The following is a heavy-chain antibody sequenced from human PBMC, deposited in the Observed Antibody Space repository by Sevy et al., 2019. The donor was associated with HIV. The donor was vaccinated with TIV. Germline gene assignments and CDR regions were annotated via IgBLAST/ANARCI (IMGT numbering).Heavy chain of an antibody. Sequence: GGSLRLSCAASGFTFSDYYMSWIRQAPGKGLEWVSYISSSGSTIYYADSVKGRFTISRDIAKNSLYLQMNSLRAEDTAVYYCARDLTYYDSSGYAYWGQGTLVTVSS. CDR3: ARDLTYYDSSGYAY. CDR1: GFTFSDYY. V-gene: IGHV3-11*04. CDR2: ISSSGSTI. D-gene: IGHD3-22*01. J-gene: IGHJ4*02.